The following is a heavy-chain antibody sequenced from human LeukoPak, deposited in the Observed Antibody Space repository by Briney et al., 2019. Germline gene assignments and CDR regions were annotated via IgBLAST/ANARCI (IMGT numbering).Heavy chain of an antibody. D-gene: IGHD6-6*01. CDR2: INHSGST. J-gene: IGHJ6*03. CDR1: GFTFSSYS. Sequence: GSLRLSCAASGFTFSSYSMNWVRQAPGKGLEWIGEINHSGSTNYNPSLKSRVTISVDTSKNQFSLKLSSVTAAATAVYYCARVRYSSSYYYYYYYMDVWGKGTTVTVSS. CDR3: ARVRYSSSYYYYYYYMDV. V-gene: IGHV4-34*01.